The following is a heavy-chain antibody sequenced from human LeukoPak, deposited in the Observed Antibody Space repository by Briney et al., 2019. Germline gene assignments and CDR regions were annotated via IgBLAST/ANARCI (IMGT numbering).Heavy chain of an antibody. CDR2: IYSGGST. V-gene: IGHV3-66*04. Sequence: LGGSLRLSCAASGFTFSSYWMSWVRQAPGKGLEWVSVIYSGGSTYYTDSVKGRFSISRDNSKNTVYLQMNSLRAEDTAVYYCARQFSGWLYFDYWVRASKATVS. J-gene: IGHJ4*02. D-gene: IGHD6-19*01. CDR3: ARQFSGWLYFDY. CDR1: GFTFSSYW.